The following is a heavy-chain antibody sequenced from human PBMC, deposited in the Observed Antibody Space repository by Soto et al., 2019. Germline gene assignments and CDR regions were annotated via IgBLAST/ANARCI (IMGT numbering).Heavy chain of an antibody. D-gene: IGHD3-3*01. Sequence: QVQLVQSGAEVKKPGASVKVSCKASGYTFTNYGISWVRQAPGQGPEWMGWISNYNGNTNYAQRFQGRVTMTTDTSTSTAYMELRSLKSDDTAVYYCARPIGGSGDFWFDPWGQGTQVTVSS. J-gene: IGHJ5*02. V-gene: IGHV1-18*04. CDR3: ARPIGGSGDFWFDP. CDR2: ISNYNGNT. CDR1: GYTFTNYG.